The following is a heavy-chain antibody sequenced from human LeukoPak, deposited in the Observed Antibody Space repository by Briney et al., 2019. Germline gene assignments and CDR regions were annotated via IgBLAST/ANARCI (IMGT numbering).Heavy chain of an antibody. CDR3: ARVGATIAIRLDY. D-gene: IGHD5-12*01. V-gene: IGHV1-2*02. Sequence: ASVKVSCKASGYTFTGYYMHWVRQAPGQGLEWMGWINPNSGGTNYAQEFQGRVTMTRDTSISTAYMELSRLRSDDTAVYYCARVGATIAIRLDYWGQGTLVTVSS. CDR2: INPNSGGT. CDR1: GYTFTGYY. J-gene: IGHJ4*02.